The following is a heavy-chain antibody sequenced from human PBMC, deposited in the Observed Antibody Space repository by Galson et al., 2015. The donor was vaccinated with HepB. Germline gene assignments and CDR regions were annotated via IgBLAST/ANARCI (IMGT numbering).Heavy chain of an antibody. D-gene: IGHD6-19*01. Sequence: SLRFCCAASGFTFSSYGMHWVRQAPGKGLEWVAIISHDGSDRFYADSVRGRLSISRDNTANALFLVMNNLRGDDTGVYYCAKDRWTRRVALGGSDYWGQGTVVTVSS. V-gene: IGHV3-30*18. CDR2: ISHDGSDR. CDR1: GFTFSSYG. J-gene: IGHJ4*02. CDR3: AKDRWTRRVALGGSDY.